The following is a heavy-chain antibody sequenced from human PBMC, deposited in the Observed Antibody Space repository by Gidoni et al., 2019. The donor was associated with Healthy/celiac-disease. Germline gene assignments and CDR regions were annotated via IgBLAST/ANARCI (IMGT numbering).Heavy chain of an antibody. D-gene: IGHD3-16*01. CDR3: TRKFGGIDY. J-gene: IGHJ4*02. V-gene: IGHV3-73*02. CDR1: GFTFSGSA. CDR2: IRSKANSYAT. Sequence: EVQLVESGGGLVQPGGSLKLSCAASGFTFSGSAMHWVRQASGKGLEWVGRIRSKANSYATAYAASVKGRFTISRDDSKNTAYLQMNSLKTEDTAVYYCTRKFGGIDYWGQGTLVTVSS.